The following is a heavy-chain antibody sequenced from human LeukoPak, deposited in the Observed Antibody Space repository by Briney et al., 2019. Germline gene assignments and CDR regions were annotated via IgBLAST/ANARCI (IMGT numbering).Heavy chain of an antibody. CDR3: AREARYYYGSGSYPDY. D-gene: IGHD3-10*01. Sequence: ASVKVSCKASGYTFPRYYLHWARQAPGQGLEWMGWINTYTGGTNYAQKLQGRVTMTTDTSTSTAYVELRSLRSDDTAVYYCAREARYYYGSGSYPDYWGQGTLVTVSS. CDR1: GYTFPRYY. V-gene: IGHV1-18*04. J-gene: IGHJ4*02. CDR2: INTYTGGT.